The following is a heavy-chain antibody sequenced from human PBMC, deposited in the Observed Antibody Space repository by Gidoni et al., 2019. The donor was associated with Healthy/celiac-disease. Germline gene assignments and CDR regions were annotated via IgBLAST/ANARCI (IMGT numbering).Heavy chain of an antibody. CDR2: IYYSGST. CDR3: ARQSWDYGDYTLTFDP. D-gene: IGHD4-17*01. J-gene: IGHJ5*02. CDR1: GGSLSSYY. V-gene: IGHV4-59*08. Sequence: QVQLQESGPGLVKPSDTLSLTCTVSGGSLSSYYGSWIRQPPGKGLEWIGYIYYSGSTNYNPSLKSRVTISVDTSKNQFSLKLSSVTAADTAVYYCARQSWDYGDYTLTFDPWGQGTLVTVSS.